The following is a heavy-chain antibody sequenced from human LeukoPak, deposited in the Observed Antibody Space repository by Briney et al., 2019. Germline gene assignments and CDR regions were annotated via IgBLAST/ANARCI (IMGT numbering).Heavy chain of an antibody. D-gene: IGHD3-22*01. CDR2: IYTSGSS. J-gene: IGHJ3*02. V-gene: IGHV4-4*07. CDR3: VRGRYDSSGYFALDI. Sequence: SETLSLTCTVSGGSISSYYWSWLRQPAGQGLEWLGRIYTSGSSVFNPSLKSRVTMSVDTSKNQFSLKLSSVTAADTAVYYCVRGRYDSSGYFALDIWGQGTMVTVSS. CDR1: GGSISSYY.